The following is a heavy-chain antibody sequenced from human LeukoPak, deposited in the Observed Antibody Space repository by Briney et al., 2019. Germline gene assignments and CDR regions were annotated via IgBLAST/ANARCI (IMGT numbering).Heavy chain of an antibody. CDR1: GFTFDDYA. D-gene: IGHD4-23*01. V-gene: IGHV3-9*01. CDR3: ARDVTYYGGDWFDP. J-gene: IGHJ5*02. Sequence: GRSLRLSCAASGFTFDDYAMHWVRQAPGKGLEWVSGITSNSDSVGYADSVKGRFTISRDNAKNSLYLQMNSLRAEDTAVYYCARDVTYYGGDWFDPWGQGTLVTVSS. CDR2: ITSNSDSV.